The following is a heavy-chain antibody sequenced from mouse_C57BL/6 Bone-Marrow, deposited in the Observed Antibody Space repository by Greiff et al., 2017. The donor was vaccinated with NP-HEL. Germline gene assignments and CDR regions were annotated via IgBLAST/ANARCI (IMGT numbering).Heavy chain of an antibody. CDR2: IRNKANGYTT. J-gene: IGHJ1*03. Sequence: EVKLVESGGGLVQPGGSLSLSCAASGFTFTDYYMSWVRQPPGKALEWLGFIRNKANGYTTEYSASVKGRFTISRDNSQSILYLQMNALRAEDSATYYCARYEELRGYFDVWGTGTTVTVSS. CDR1: GFTFTDYY. V-gene: IGHV7-3*01. CDR3: ARYEELRGYFDV. D-gene: IGHD1-1*01.